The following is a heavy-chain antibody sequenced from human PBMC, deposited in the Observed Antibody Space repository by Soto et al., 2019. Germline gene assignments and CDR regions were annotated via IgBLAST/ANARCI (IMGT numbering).Heavy chain of an antibody. V-gene: IGHV3-30-3*01. J-gene: IGHJ4*02. D-gene: IGHD2-2*02. Sequence: GGSLRLSCAASGFTFSSYAMHWVRQAPGKGLEWVAVISYDGSNKYYADSVKGRFTISRDNSKNTLYLQMNSLRAEDTAVFYCARDRLDVVVPAAILAYWGQGTLVTVSS. CDR3: ARDRLDVVVPAAILAY. CDR1: GFTFSSYA. CDR2: ISYDGSNK.